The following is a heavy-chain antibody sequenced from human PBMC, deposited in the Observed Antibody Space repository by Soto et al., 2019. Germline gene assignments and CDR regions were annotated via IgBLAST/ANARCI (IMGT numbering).Heavy chain of an antibody. J-gene: IGHJ4*02. Sequence: EVQLVESGGGLVQPGGSHRLSCAASGFTFSNAWMSWVRQAPGKGLEWVGRIKRNTDGGTTDYAAPVQGRFTISRDDSKNTLYLQMDSLKIEDTAVYYCTTGMTTVTAGFDYWGQGTLVTVSS. CDR2: IKRNTDGGTT. D-gene: IGHD4-17*01. V-gene: IGHV3-15*01. CDR3: TTGMTTVTAGFDY. CDR1: GFTFSNAW.